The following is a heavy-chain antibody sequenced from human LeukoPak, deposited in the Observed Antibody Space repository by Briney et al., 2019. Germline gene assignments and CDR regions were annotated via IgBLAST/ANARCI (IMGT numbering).Heavy chain of an antibody. V-gene: IGHV4-39*07. Sequence: PSGTLSLTCIVSGGSINNKNNNWGWIRQSPGKGLEWVGSVDYSGNTDYNPSLKSRVTISVDTSKNQFSLRLNSVTAADTAVYYCASSRAFNSGAFDPWGQGSLVTVSS. D-gene: IGHD1-26*01. CDR3: ASSRAFNSGAFDP. CDR2: VDYSGNT. CDR1: GGSINNKNNN. J-gene: IGHJ5*02.